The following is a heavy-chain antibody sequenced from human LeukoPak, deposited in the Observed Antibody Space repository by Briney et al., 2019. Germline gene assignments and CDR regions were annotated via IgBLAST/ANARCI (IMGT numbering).Heavy chain of an antibody. Sequence: ASVKVSCKASGYSFDTYGVSWVRQAPGQGLEWMGWISAYNGHTNSAQKFQGRVTMTTDASTSTAYIEVRSLRSDDTAIYYCARDPRMTMRGLVINAFDIWGQGTMVTVSS. V-gene: IGHV1-18*01. J-gene: IGHJ3*02. CDR2: ISAYNGHT. CDR3: ARDPRMTMRGLVINAFDI. D-gene: IGHD3-22*01. CDR1: GYSFDTYG.